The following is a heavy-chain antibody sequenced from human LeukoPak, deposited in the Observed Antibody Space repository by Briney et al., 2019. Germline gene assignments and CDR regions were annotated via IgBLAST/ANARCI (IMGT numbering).Heavy chain of an antibody. Sequence: PGGSLRLSCAASGFTFSSYAMNWVRQAPGKGLEWVSAISGNGGSTYYADSLKGRFTISRDNSKNTLYLQMNSLRAEDTAVYYCAKEKFGVVIIDLGFDYWGQGTLVTVSS. V-gene: IGHV3-23*01. J-gene: IGHJ4*02. CDR3: AKEKFGVVIIDLGFDY. D-gene: IGHD3-3*01. CDR1: GFTFSSYA. CDR2: ISGNGGST.